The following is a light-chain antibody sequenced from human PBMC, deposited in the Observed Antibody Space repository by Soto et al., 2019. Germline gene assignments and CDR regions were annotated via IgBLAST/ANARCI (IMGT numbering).Light chain of an antibody. CDR1: QPITND. J-gene: IGKJ2*01. Sequence: DIQMTQSPSSLSASVGDTVTITCRASQPITNDCAWYQQKAGRAPKCLILLASRLQTGVPSRFSGSGSETEFTLPISSLQPEDFATYYCLHHNGYPPVFGQGTKVEIK. V-gene: IGKV1-17*01. CDR2: LAS. CDR3: LHHNGYPPV.